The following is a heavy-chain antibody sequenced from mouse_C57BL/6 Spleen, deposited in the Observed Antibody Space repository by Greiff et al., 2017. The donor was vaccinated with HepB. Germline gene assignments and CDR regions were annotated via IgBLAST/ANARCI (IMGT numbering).Heavy chain of an antibody. CDR2: ISSGSSTI. J-gene: IGHJ4*01. V-gene: IGHV5-17*01. CDR3: ARGGYYGSSPAMDY. D-gene: IGHD1-1*01. Sequence: EVQLQESGGGLVKPGGSLKLSCAASGFTFSDYGMHWVRQAPEKGLEWVAYISSGSSTIYYADTVKGRFTISRDNAKNTLFLQMTSLRSEDTAMYYCARGGYYGSSPAMDYWGQGTSVTVSS. CDR1: GFTFSDYG.